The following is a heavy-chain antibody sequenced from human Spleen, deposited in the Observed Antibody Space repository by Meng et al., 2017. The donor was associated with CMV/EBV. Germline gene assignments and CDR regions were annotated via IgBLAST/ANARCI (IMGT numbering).Heavy chain of an antibody. CDR3: ARAYKYQLLSGQRR. CDR1: GFTFSSYG. CDR2: IRYDGSNK. D-gene: IGHD2-2*01. Sequence: GGSLRLSCAASGFTFSSYGMHWVRQAPGKGLEWVAFIRYDGSNKYYADSVKGRFTISRDNSKNTLYLQMNSLRAEDTAVYYCARAYKYQLLSGQRRWGQGTLVTVSS. V-gene: IGHV3-30*02. J-gene: IGHJ4*02.